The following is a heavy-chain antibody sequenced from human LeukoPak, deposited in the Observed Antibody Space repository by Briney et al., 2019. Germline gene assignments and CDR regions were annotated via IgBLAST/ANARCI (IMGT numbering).Heavy chain of an antibody. J-gene: IGHJ5*02. CDR3: AKDGHSSSWYEWVITIPNIA. D-gene: IGHD6-13*01. CDR1: GFTFSSCG. Sequence: GGSLRLSCAASGFTFSSCGMSWVRQAPGKGLEWVSAISGSGGSTYYADSVKGRFTISRDNSKNTLYLQMNSLRAEDTAVYYCAKDGHSSSWYEWVITIPNIAWGQGTLVTVSS. V-gene: IGHV3-23*01. CDR2: ISGSGGST.